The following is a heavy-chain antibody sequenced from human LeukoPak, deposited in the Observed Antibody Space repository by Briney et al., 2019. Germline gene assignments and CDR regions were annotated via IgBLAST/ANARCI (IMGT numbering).Heavy chain of an antibody. CDR1: GGSLSSTSYY. CDR2: MSYSGST. V-gene: IGHV4-39*07. Sequence: SETLSLTCTVSGGSLSSTSYYWGWIRQPPGKGLEWIGSMSYSGSTYYNPSLKTRVTISVDTSKNQFSLKLSSVTAADTAVYYCARVTYYFDYWGQGTLVTVSS. J-gene: IGHJ4*02. D-gene: IGHD1-14*01. CDR3: ARVTYYFDY.